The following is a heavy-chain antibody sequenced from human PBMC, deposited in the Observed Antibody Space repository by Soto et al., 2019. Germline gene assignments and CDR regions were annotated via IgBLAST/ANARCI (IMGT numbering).Heavy chain of an antibody. CDR3: ARRSRIAAAGTSADAFDI. V-gene: IGHV3-30-3*01. D-gene: IGHD6-13*01. CDR2: ISYDGSNK. Sequence: GGSLRLSCAASGFTFSSYAMHWVRQAPGKGPEWVAVISYDGSNKYYADSVKGRFTISRDNSKNTLYLQMNSLRAEDTAVYCCARRSRIAAAGTSADAFDIWGQGTMVTVSS. CDR1: GFTFSSYA. J-gene: IGHJ3*02.